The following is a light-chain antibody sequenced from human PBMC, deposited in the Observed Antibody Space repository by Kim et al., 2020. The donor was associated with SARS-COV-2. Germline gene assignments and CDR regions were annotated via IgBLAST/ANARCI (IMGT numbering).Light chain of an antibody. CDR3: QQTDSFPLT. CDR2: AAS. CDR1: QDILVW. J-gene: IGKJ4*01. V-gene: IGKV1D-12*01. Sequence: DIQMTQSPSSVSASVGDTVTITCRASQDILVWLAWYQQKPGKAPNLLIYAASNLQSGVPSRFSGSGSGTEFTLTISRLQPEDFATYYCQQTDSFPLTFVGGTKIGIK.